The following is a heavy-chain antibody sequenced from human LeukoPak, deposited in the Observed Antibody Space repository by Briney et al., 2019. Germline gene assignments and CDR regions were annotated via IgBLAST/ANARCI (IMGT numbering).Heavy chain of an antibody. J-gene: IGHJ4*02. CDR2: ISYDGSNK. D-gene: IGHD1-26*01. V-gene: IGHV3-30*18. Sequence: PGGSLRLSCAASGFTFSSYGMHWVCQAPGKGLEWVAVISYDGSNKYYADSVKGRFTISRDNSRNTLYLQMNSLRAEDTAVYYCAKDGGSYPDYWGQGTLVTVSS. CDR3: AKDGGSYPDY. CDR1: GFTFSSYG.